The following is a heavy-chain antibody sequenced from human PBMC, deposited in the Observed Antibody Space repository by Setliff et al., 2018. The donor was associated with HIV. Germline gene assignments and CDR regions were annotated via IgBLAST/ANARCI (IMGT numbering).Heavy chain of an antibody. Sequence: PSETLSLTCTVSGGSISSSSYYWGWVRQPPGKGLEWIGSMYYSGSTYYTPPLKSRITISLDTSKNQFSLRMRSVTAADTAVYYCARVFVDTAVLRVLEYYFDSWGRGTLVTVSS. CDR3: ARVFVDTAVLRVLEYYFDS. D-gene: IGHD5-18*01. CDR2: MYYSGST. V-gene: IGHV4-39*07. CDR1: GGSISSSSYY. J-gene: IGHJ4*02.